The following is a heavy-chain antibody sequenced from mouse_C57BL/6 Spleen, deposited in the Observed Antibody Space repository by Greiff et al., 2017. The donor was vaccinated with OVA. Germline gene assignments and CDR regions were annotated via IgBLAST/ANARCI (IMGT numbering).Heavy chain of an antibody. CDR1: GISITTGNYR. D-gene: IGHD2-4*01. CDR3: ARANYDYDDGGFDY. J-gene: IGHJ2*01. CDR2: ISYSGTI. Sequence: VQLQQSGPGLVKPSQTVFLTCTVTGISITTGNYRWSWIRQFPGNKLEWIGYISYSGTITYNPSLTSRTTITRDTPKNQFFLEMNSLTAEDTATYYCARANYDYDDGGFDYWGQGTTLTVSS. V-gene: IGHV3-5*01.